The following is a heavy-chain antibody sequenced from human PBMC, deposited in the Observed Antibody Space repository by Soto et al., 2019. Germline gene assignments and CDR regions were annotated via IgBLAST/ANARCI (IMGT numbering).Heavy chain of an antibody. CDR3: ARDPWPYCTNGVCPGGEAAFDI. J-gene: IGHJ3*02. CDR2: IWYDGSNK. Sequence: GGSLRLSCAASGFTFSSYGMHWVRQAPGKGLEWVAVIWYDGSNKYYADSVKGRFTISRDNSKNTLYLQMNSLRAEDTAVYYCARDPWPYCTNGVCPGGEAAFDIWGQGTMVTVSS. CDR1: GFTFSSYG. D-gene: IGHD2-8*01. V-gene: IGHV3-33*01.